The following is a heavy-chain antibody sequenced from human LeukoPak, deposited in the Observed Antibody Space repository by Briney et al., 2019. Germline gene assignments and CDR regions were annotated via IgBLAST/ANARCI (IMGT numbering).Heavy chain of an antibody. V-gene: IGHV3-66*02. Sequence: GGSLRLSCAASGFTFSNAWMSWVRQAPGKGLEWVSVIYSGGSTYYADSVKGRFTISRDNSKNTLYLQMNSLRAEDTAVYYCARDRGDDFWSGYPRPTYFDYWGQGTLVTVSS. CDR1: GFTFSNAW. D-gene: IGHD3-3*01. CDR2: IYSGGST. J-gene: IGHJ4*02. CDR3: ARDRGDDFWSGYPRPTYFDY.